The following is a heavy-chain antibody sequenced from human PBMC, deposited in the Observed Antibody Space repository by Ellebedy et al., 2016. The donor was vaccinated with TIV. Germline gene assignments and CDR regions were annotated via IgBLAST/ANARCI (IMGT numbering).Heavy chain of an antibody. D-gene: IGHD1-26*01. CDR1: GYSFTSYW. J-gene: IGHJ4*02. V-gene: IGHV5-51*01. Sequence: GGSLRLSCKGSGYSFTSYWIGWVRQMPGKGLEWIGIIYPGDSDTRYSPSFQGQVTISADKSISTAYLQWSSLKASDTAMYYCARQEWETRGYFDYWGQGTLVTVSS. CDR2: IYPGDSDT. CDR3: ARQEWETRGYFDY.